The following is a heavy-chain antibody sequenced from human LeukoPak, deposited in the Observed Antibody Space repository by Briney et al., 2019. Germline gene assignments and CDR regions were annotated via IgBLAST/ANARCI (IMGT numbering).Heavy chain of an antibody. CDR3: ARDASGSLDY. V-gene: IGHV1-2*02. CDR1: GYTFTGYY. J-gene: IGHJ4*02. D-gene: IGHD3-10*01. Sequence: GASVKVSCKASGYTFTGYYMHWVRQAPGQGLEWMGWINPKSGGTNYAQKFQGRVTMTRDTSTSTVYMELSSLRSEDTAVYYCARDASGSLDYWGQGTLVTVSS. CDR2: INPKSGGT.